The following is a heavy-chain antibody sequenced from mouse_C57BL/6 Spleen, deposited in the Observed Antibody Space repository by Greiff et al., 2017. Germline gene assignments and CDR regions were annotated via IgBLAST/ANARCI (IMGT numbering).Heavy chain of an antibody. J-gene: IGHJ1*03. CDR1: GYAFSSYW. CDR2: IYPGDGDT. Sequence: QVHVKQSGAELVKPGASVKISCKASGYAFSSYWMNWVKQRPGQGLEWIGQIYPGDGDTNYNGKFKGKATLTADKSSSTAYMQLSSLTSEDSAVYFCARGRGWLLPWYFDVWGTGTTVTVSS. D-gene: IGHD2-3*01. V-gene: IGHV1-80*01. CDR3: ARGRGWLLPWYFDV.